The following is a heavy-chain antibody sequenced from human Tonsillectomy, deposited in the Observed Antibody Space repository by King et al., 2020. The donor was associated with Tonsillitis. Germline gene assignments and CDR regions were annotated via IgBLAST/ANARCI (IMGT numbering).Heavy chain of an antibody. CDR2: ISYDGSRK. J-gene: IGHJ3*02. V-gene: IGHV3-30*18. Sequence: VQLVESGGGVVQPGRSLRLSCAASGFTFSSYGMHWVRQAPGKGLEWVAVISYDGSRKYYAESLKGRFTISRDNSKNTLYLQMNNLRAEDTDVYYCAKGRGDYYDDAYDIWGRGTMVSVSS. D-gene: IGHD3-3*01. CDR3: AKGRGDYYDDAYDI. CDR1: GFTFSSYG.